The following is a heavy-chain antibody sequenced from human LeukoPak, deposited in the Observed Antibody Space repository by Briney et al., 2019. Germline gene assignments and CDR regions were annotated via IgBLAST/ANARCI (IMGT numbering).Heavy chain of an antibody. CDR3: ARATRTIFGVKSAPHYYYYYGMDV. D-gene: IGHD3-3*01. Sequence: SVKVSCKASGGTFSSYAISWVRQAPGQGLEWMGGIIPIFGTANYAQKFQGRVTITADESTSTAYMELSSLRSEDTAVYCCARATRTIFGVKSAPHYYYYYGMDVWGQGTTVTVSS. J-gene: IGHJ6*02. CDR1: GGTFSSYA. V-gene: IGHV1-69*13. CDR2: IIPIFGTA.